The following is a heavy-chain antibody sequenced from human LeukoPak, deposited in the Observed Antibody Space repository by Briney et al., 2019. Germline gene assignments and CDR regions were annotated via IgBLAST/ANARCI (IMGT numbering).Heavy chain of an antibody. CDR2: INHSGST. Sequence: SETLSLTCAVYGGSFSGYYGSWIRQPPGKGLEWIGEINHSGSTNYNPSLKSRVTISVDTSKNQFSLKLSSVTAADTAVYYCARARHYYDSSGYLPRGYYFDYWGQGNLVTVSS. D-gene: IGHD3-22*01. CDR1: GGSFSGYY. V-gene: IGHV4-34*01. J-gene: IGHJ4*02. CDR3: ARARHYYDSSGYLPRGYYFDY.